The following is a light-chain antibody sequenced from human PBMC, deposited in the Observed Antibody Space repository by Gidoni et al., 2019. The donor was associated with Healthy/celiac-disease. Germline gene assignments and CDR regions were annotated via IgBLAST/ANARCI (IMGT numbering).Light chain of an antibody. CDR3: QQSGA. Sequence: DIQMTQSPSSLSASVGDRVTSTCRASQSISSYLNWYQQKPGKAPKLLIYAASSLQSGVPSRFSGSGSGTDFTLTISSLQPEDFATYYCQQSGAFGPGTKVDIK. CDR1: QSISSY. J-gene: IGKJ3*01. V-gene: IGKV1-39*01. CDR2: AAS.